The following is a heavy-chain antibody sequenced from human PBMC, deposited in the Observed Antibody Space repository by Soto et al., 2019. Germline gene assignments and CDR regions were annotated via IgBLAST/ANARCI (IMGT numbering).Heavy chain of an antibody. CDR3: ASLFTLTQTRDY. V-gene: IGHV4-39*01. J-gene: IGHJ4*02. CDR1: GGSISSSSYY. CDR2: IYYSGST. Sequence: SETLSLTCTVSGGSISSSSYYWGWIRQPPGKGLEWIGSIYYSGSTYYNPSLKSRVTISVDTSKNQFSLKLSSVTAADTAVYYCASLFTLTQTRDYWGQGTLVTVSS.